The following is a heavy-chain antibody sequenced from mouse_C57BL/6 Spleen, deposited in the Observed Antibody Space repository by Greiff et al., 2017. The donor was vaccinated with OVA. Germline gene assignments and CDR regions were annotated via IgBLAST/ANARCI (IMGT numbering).Heavy chain of an antibody. Sequence: QVQLQQPGAELVMPGASVKLSCKASGYTFTSYWMHWVKQRPGQGLEWIGEIDPSDSYTNYNQKFKGKSTLTVDKSSSTAYMQLSSLTSEDSAVYYCARLENAIDYWGQGTSVTVSS. CDR3: ARLENAIDY. J-gene: IGHJ4*01. CDR2: IDPSDSYT. CDR1: GYTFTSYW. V-gene: IGHV1-69*01.